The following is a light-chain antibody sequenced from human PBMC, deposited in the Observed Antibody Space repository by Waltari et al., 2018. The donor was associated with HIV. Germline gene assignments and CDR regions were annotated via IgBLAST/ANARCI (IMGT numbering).Light chain of an antibody. CDR1: SSNIGAGYD. J-gene: IGLJ2*01. Sequence: QSVLTQAPSVSGAPGQRVTISCSGSSSNIGAGYDVHWYQQRPGTAPKLLIYGDTNRPCGVPDRFSGSKSGTSASLVITGLQADDEADYYCQSFDSSLSSSVVFGGGTKLTVL. CDR2: GDT. V-gene: IGLV1-40*01. CDR3: QSFDSSLSSSVV.